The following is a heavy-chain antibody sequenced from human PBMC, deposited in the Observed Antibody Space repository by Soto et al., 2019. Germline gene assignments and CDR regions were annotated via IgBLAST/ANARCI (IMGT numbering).Heavy chain of an antibody. J-gene: IGHJ4*02. CDR3: AKSLSAIPGDS. Sequence: EVQLVESGGGLVQSGGSLRLSCAASGFTLSSYWMSWVRQGPGKGPEWVANIKQDGSEKYYVDSVKGRFTISRDNANNSLYLQMTSLRAEDTAVYHCAKSLSAIPGDSWGQGTLVTVSS. V-gene: IGHV3-7*05. CDR2: IKQDGSEK. D-gene: IGHD2-2*01. CDR1: GFTLSSYW.